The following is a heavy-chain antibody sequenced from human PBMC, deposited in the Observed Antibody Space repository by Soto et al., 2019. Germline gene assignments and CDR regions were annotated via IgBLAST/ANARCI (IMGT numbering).Heavy chain of an antibody. V-gene: IGHV3-7*05. CDR3: ARDRNYHDGSGNFYDAFDI. D-gene: IGHD3-22*01. CDR1: GFTFSSYW. CDR2: IKEDGGLK. J-gene: IGHJ3*02. Sequence: EVQLVESGGGLVQPGGSLRLSCAASGFTFSSYWMTWVRQAPGKGLEWVANIKEDGGLKYYVDSVSGRFTISRDNTKNSLYLQMDSLRAEDTAVYYCARDRNYHDGSGNFYDAFDIWGQGTMVTVSS.